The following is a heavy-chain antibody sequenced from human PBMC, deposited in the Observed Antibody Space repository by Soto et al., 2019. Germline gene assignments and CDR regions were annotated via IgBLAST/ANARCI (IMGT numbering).Heavy chain of an antibody. D-gene: IGHD6-19*01. J-gene: IGHJ4*01. Sequence: EVQLVESGGGLVKPGGSLRLSCAASGFTFNIYSMNWVRQAPGKGLEWVSSISPNSTYISYADSVKGRFTISRDNSKNSLYLQMNSLRPEDTAVYYCATTPIRSTGWTGAYWGHGTLVIVSS. CDR1: GFTFNIYS. CDR3: ATTPIRSTGWTGAY. CDR2: ISPNSTYI. V-gene: IGHV3-21*01.